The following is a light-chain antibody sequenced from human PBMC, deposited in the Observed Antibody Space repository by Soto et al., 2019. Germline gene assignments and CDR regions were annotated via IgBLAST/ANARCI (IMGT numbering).Light chain of an antibody. V-gene: IGKV2-28*01. Sequence: DIVMTQSPLSLPVTPGEPASISCRSSQSLLHSNGYNYLDWYLQKPGQSPQLLIYLGSNRASGVPDWFSGSGSGTDFTLKISRVEAEDVGVYYCMQDLQTPWTFGQGTKVEIK. J-gene: IGKJ1*01. CDR3: MQDLQTPWT. CDR1: QSLLHSNGYNY. CDR2: LGS.